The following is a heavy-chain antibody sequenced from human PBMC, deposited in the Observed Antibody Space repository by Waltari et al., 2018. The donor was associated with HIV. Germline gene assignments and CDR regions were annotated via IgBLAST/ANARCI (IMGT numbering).Heavy chain of an antibody. CDR1: GYSISSGYY. CDR2: IYYVGGT. D-gene: IGHD6-13*01. V-gene: IGHV4-38-2*02. J-gene: IGHJ4*02. CDR3: AREGWAATGDY. Sequence: QVQLQESGPGLVKPSETLSLTCVVSGYSISSGYYWGWIRHPPGKGLEWIGRIYYVGGTYYNPSLKSRVTISVDTSKNQFSLKLSSVTAADTAVYYCAREGWAATGDYWGQGTLVTVSS.